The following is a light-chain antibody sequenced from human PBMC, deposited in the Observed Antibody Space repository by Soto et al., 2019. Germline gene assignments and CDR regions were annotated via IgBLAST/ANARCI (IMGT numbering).Light chain of an antibody. CDR2: DAS. CDR1: QDISNS. CDR3: QQYDNLPVT. V-gene: IGKV1-33*01. J-gene: IGKJ4*01. Sequence: DIQMTQSPSSLSASLGDRVTITCQASQDISNSLNWFQQRPGKAPKLLIYDASNLDTGVPSSFSGSGSGTDFTFTIYSMQPEDFATYFCQQYDNLPVTFGGGTKVDLK.